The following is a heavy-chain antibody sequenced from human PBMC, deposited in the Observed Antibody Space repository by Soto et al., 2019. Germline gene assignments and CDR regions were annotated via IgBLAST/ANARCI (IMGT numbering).Heavy chain of an antibody. CDR3: AKEEMATLTS. D-gene: IGHD5-12*01. V-gene: IGHV3-23*01. CDR1: GLTFSSYA. CDR2: ISGSGGST. Sequence: PGGSLRLSCASSGLTFSSYAMTWVRQAPGKGLEWVSGISGSGGSTYYADSVKGRFTISRDNSKNTLYVQMNSLRVDDTAVYYCAKEEMATLTSWGLGTLVTVSS. J-gene: IGHJ5*02.